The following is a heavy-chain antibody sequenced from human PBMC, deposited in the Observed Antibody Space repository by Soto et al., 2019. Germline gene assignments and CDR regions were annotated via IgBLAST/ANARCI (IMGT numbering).Heavy chain of an antibody. Sequence: VASVKVSCKASGYTFTSYGISWVRQAPGQGLEWMGWISAYNGNTNYAQKLQGRVTMTTDTSTSTAYMELRSLRSDDTAVYYCASLVDSEAARRGGYYYYYMDVWGKGTTVTVSS. D-gene: IGHD6-6*01. CDR2: ISAYNGNT. J-gene: IGHJ6*03. V-gene: IGHV1-18*01. CDR1: GYTFTSYG. CDR3: ASLVDSEAARRGGYYYYYMDV.